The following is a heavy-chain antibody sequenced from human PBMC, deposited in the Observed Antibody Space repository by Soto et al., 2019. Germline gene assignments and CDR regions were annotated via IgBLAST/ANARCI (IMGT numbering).Heavy chain of an antibody. Sequence: QPGGSLRLSFAASGFSFSSYWMHWFRQAPGEGLVWVSRINSDGSSTSYADSVKGRFTISRDNAKNTLYLQMNSLRAEDTAVYYCTRLCVLRGVSGDYWGQGTLVTVSS. CDR1: GFSFSSYW. CDR2: INSDGSST. J-gene: IGHJ4*02. D-gene: IGHD3-10*01. V-gene: IGHV3-74*01. CDR3: TRLCVLRGVSGDY.